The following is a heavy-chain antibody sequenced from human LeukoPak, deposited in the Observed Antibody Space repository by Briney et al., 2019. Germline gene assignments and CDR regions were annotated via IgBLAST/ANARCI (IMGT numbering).Heavy chain of an antibody. CDR1: GYAFTSYG. Sequence: ASVKVSCKASGYAFTSYGISWVRQAPGQGLEWMGWISAYNGNTNYAQKLQGRVTMTTDTSTSTAYMELRSLRSDDTAVYYCARAPRVGDWCYFDYWGQGTLVTVSS. D-gene: IGHD2-21*02. CDR3: ARAPRVGDWCYFDY. V-gene: IGHV1-18*01. J-gene: IGHJ4*02. CDR2: ISAYNGNT.